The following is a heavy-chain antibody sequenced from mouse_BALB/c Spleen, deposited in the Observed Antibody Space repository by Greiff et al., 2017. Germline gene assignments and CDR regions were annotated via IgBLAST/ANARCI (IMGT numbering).Heavy chain of an antibody. D-gene: IGHD2-3*01. V-gene: IGHV1S81*02. Sequence: QVQLQQSGAELVKPGASVKLSCKASGYTFTSYYMYWVKQRPGQGLEWIGEINPSNGGTNFNEKFKSKATLTVDKSSSTAYMQLSSLTSEDSAVYYCTRVGDGYYAWFAYWGQGTLVTVSA. CDR1: GYTFTSYY. J-gene: IGHJ3*01. CDR3: TRVGDGYYAWFAY. CDR2: INPSNGGT.